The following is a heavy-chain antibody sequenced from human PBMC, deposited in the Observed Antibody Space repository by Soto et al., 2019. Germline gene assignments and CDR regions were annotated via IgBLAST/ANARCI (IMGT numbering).Heavy chain of an antibody. J-gene: IGHJ4*01. CDR2: INHSGRT. Sequence: PSETLSLTCAVYGGSFSGYYWSWIRQPPGKGLEWIGEINHSGRTNYNPSLKSRVTISVDTCKNQFSLKLSSVTAADTAVYYCASRYVATLDYCCQRTVLTVSS. D-gene: IGHD2-15*01. V-gene: IGHV4-34*01. CDR1: GGSFSGYY. CDR3: ASRYVATLDY.